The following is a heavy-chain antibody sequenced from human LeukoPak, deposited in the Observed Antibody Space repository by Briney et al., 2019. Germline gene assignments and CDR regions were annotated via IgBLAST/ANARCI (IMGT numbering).Heavy chain of an antibody. V-gene: IGHV3-30*18. Sequence: GGSLRLSCAASGFTFSSYGMHWVRQAPGKGLEWVAVISYDGINKYYADSVKGRFTISRDNSKNTLYLQMNSLRPEDTAGYYCSKDQGYSQGYVSYWGQGDLGT. CDR3: SKDQGYSQGYVSY. CDR1: GFTFSSYG. CDR2: ISYDGINK. D-gene: IGHD5-18*01. J-gene: IGHJ4*02.